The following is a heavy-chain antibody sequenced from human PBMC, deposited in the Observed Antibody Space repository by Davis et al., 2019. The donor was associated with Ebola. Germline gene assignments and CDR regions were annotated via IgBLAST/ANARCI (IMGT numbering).Heavy chain of an antibody. Sequence: GESLKISCVASGFTFSSYAMHWVRQAPGKGLEWVAVISYDGSNKYYADSVKGRFTISRDNSKNTLYLQMNSLRAEDTAVYYCARAGPSFATTFDYWGQGTLVTVSS. V-gene: IGHV3-30-3*01. J-gene: IGHJ4*02. D-gene: IGHD4-11*01. CDR3: ARAGPSFATTFDY. CDR2: ISYDGSNK. CDR1: GFTFSSYA.